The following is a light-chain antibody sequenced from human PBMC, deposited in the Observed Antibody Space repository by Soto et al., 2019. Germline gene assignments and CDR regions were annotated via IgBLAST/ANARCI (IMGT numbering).Light chain of an antibody. V-gene: IGLV2-14*03. CDR3: SSYTRSTLYV. CDR1: STDVGGYNY. J-gene: IGLJ1*01. Sequence: QSALTQPASVSGSPGQSITISCTGTSTDVGGYNYVSWYQHHPVNAPKLIIYDVSNRPSGVSNRFSGAKSGNTASLTISVLQAEDEADYICSSYTRSTLYVFGTGTKLTVL. CDR2: DVS.